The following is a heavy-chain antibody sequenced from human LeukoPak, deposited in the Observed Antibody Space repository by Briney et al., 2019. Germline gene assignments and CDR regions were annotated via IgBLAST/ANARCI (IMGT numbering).Heavy chain of an antibody. J-gene: IGHJ5*02. V-gene: IGHV1-69*06. Sequence: SVKVSCKASGYTFTSYAMNWVRQAPGQGLEWMGGIIPIFGTANYAQKFQGRVTITADKSTSTAYMELSSLRSEDTAVYYCARDSGYNWFDPWGQGTLVTVSS. CDR1: GYTFTSYA. CDR3: ARDSGYNWFDP. D-gene: IGHD6-25*01. CDR2: IIPIFGTA.